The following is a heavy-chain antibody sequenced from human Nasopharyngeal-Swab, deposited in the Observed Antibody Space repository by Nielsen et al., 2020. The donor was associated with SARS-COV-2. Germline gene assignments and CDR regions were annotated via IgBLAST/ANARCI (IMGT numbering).Heavy chain of an antibody. Sequence: GESLKISCAASGFTFSSYGMHWVRQAPGKGLEWVAVISYDGSNKYYADSVKGRFTISRDNSKNTLYLQMNSLRAEDTAVYYCAEDSDYYGSGSPFYWGQGTLVTVSS. V-gene: IGHV3-30*18. D-gene: IGHD3-10*01. CDR3: AEDSDYYGSGSPFY. CDR1: GFTFSSYG. J-gene: IGHJ4*02. CDR2: ISYDGSNK.